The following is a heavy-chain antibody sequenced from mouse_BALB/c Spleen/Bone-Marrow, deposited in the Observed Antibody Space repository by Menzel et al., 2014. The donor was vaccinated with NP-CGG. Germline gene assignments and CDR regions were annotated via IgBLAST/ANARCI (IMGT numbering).Heavy chain of an antibody. Sequence: VQLQQSGPELVKPGASVKISCKASGYTFTDYNMHWVKQSHGKSLEWIGYIYPYNGGTGYNQKFKSKATLTVDTSSSAADTELSSLRSVDSAVYCCAREAGCYDALDFWGQGTSVTVSS. CDR3: AREAGCYDALDF. J-gene: IGHJ4*01. CDR2: IYPYNGGT. D-gene: IGHD1-1*01. V-gene: IGHV1S29*02. CDR1: GYTFTDYN.